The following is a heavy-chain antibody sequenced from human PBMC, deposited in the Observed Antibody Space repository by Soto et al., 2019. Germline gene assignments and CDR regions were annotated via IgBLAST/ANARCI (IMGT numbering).Heavy chain of an antibody. CDR2: IRPDGSET. CDR3: AGWGGHDYNY. J-gene: IGHJ4*02. Sequence: EVPLVQSGGGLVQPGGSLRLSCVGSGFTFTDFYMNWVRQAPGKGLEWVANIRPDGSETNYVESVKGRFTTSRDNAKNSLFLQRNSMRADNTAVYYCAGWGGHDYNYWGQGILVTVPS. V-gene: IGHV3-7*03. CDR1: GFTFTDFY. D-gene: IGHD4-4*01.